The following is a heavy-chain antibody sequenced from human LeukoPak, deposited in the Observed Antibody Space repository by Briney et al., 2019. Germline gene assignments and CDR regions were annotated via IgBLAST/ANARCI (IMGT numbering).Heavy chain of an antibody. CDR1: GYTLTELS. CDR3: ARNNAYYYDSSGTGAAFDI. D-gene: IGHD3-22*01. CDR2: FDPEDGET. Sequence: ASVKVSCKVSGYTLTELSMHWVRQAPGKGLEWMGGFDPEDGETIYAQKFQGRVTMTEDTSTDTAYMELSSLRSEDTAVYYCARNNAYYYDSSGTGAAFDIWGQGTMVTVSS. V-gene: IGHV1-24*01. J-gene: IGHJ3*02.